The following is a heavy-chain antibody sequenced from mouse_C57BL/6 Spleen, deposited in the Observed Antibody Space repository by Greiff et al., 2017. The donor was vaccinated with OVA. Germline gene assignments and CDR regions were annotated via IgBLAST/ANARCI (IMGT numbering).Heavy chain of an antibody. V-gene: IGHV1-53*01. Sequence: QVQLQQPGTELVKPGASVKLSCKASGYTFTSYWMHWVKQRPGQGLEWIGNINPSNGGTNYNEKFKSKATLTVDKSSSTAYMQLSSLTSEDSAVYYCARWDSVVATSYWYFDVWGTGTTVTVSS. CDR3: ARWDSVVATSYWYFDV. CDR2: INPSNGGT. D-gene: IGHD1-1*01. J-gene: IGHJ1*03. CDR1: GYTFTSYW.